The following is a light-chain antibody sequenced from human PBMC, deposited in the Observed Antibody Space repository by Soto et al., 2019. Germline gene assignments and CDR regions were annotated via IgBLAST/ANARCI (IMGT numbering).Light chain of an antibody. Sequence: DIVMTQSPLSLPVTPGEPASISCRSSQSLLHSNGYNYLDWYLQKPGQSPQLLIYLGSNRAYGVPARFSGSGSGTDFTLKISRVEAEDVGGYYCMQALQTPYTFGQGTKLEIK. CDR2: LGS. V-gene: IGKV2-28*01. CDR3: MQALQTPYT. J-gene: IGKJ2*01. CDR1: QSLLHSNGYNY.